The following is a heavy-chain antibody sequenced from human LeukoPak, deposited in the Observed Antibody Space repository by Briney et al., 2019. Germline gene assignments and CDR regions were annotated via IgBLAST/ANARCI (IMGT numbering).Heavy chain of an antibody. CDR3: ASAAERELLNRPHFDH. Sequence: SVKVSCKVSGGNLSNYDISWVRQAPGQGLEWMGGIIPVYRTAAYPQKFQGRVTIITDEFTSAAYMEMTSLRPEDTAMYYCASAAERELLNRPHFDHWGQGTLVSVSS. D-gene: IGHD3-10*01. J-gene: IGHJ4*02. V-gene: IGHV1-69*05. CDR2: IIPVYRTA. CDR1: GGNLSNYD.